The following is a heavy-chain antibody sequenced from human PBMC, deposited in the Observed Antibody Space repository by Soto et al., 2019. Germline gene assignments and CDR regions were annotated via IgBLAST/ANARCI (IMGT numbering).Heavy chain of an antibody. CDR2: ISYDGSNK. CDR3: ARDQGGGDAFDI. V-gene: IGHV3-30-3*01. J-gene: IGHJ3*02. CDR1: GFTFSSYA. Sequence: QVQLVESGGGVVQPGRSLRLSCAASGFTFSSYAMHWVRQAPGKGLEWVAVISYDGSNKYYADSVKGRFTISRDNSKNTLYLHMNSLRAEDTAVYYCARDQGGGDAFDIWGQGTMVTVSS. D-gene: IGHD3-10*01.